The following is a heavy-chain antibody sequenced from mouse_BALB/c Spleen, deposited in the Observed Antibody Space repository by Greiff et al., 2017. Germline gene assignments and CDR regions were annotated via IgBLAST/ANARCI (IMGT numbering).Heavy chain of an antibody. CDR1: GFTFSSYA. J-gene: IGHJ3*01. CDR3: ARDNGWGFAY. CDR2: ISSGGSYT. Sequence: DVKLVESGGGLVKPGGSLKLSCAASGFTFSSYAMSWVRQSPEKRLEWVAEISSGGSYTYYPDTVTGRFTISRDNAKNTLYLEMSSLRSEDTAMYYCARDNGWGFAYWGQGTLVTVSA. V-gene: IGHV5-9-4*01. D-gene: IGHD2-2*01.